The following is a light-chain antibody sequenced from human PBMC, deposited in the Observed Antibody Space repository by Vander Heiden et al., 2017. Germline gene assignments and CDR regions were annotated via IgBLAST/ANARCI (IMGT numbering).Light chain of an antibody. CDR1: QSLVHSNGNTF. Sequence: DVVMTQSPLSLPVTLGQPASISCRSSQSLVHSNGNTFLSWFQQRPGQSPRRLIHEVSNRDSVVPDRFSGSGSGTDLTLKISRVEAEDVGVYYCMQGTHWPLTFGGGTKVEIK. CDR3: MQGTHWPLT. J-gene: IGKJ4*01. CDR2: EVS. V-gene: IGKV2-30*02.